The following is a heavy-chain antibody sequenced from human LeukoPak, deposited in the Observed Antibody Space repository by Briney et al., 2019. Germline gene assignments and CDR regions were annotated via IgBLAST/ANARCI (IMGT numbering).Heavy chain of an antibody. Sequence: LRLSCAASGFNVSGNYMNWVRQPPGKGLEWIGYIYHSGSTYYNPSLKSRVTISVDRSKNQFSLKLSSVTAADTAVYYCARRSGSGWHFDYWGQGTLVTVSS. J-gene: IGHJ4*02. V-gene: IGHV4-30-2*01. D-gene: IGHD6-19*01. CDR2: IYHSGST. CDR3: ARRSGSGWHFDY. CDR1: GFNVSGNY.